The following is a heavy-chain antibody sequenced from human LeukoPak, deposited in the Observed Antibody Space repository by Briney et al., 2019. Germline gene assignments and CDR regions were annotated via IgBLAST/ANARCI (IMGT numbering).Heavy chain of an antibody. J-gene: IGHJ4*02. CDR1: GYDFKRYS. CDR2: ITSSSSSI. D-gene: IGHD3-10*01. Sequence: GGSLRLSCVVSGYDFKRYSMNWVRQAPGKGLEWISYITSSSSSIFYAASVRGRFTISRDNAMNSMYLQMNSLRDEDTAVYYCTRGGSYFEKWGQGSLVTVTS. V-gene: IGHV3-48*02. CDR3: TRGGSYFEK.